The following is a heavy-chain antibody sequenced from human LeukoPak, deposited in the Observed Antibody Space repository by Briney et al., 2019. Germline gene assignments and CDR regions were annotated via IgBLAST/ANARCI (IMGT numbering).Heavy chain of an antibody. J-gene: IGHJ4*02. CDR1: GYTFSTYG. V-gene: IGHV1-18*01. CDR3: ASPFASVRFLEWLYHY. CDR2: ISVYNGNR. Sequence: GASVKVSCKASGYTFSTYGISWVRQAPGQGLEWMGWISVYNGNRNKFQGRVTMTTDTSTSTAYMELRSLRSDDTAVYYCASPFASVRFLEWLYHYWGQGTLVTVSS. D-gene: IGHD3-3*01.